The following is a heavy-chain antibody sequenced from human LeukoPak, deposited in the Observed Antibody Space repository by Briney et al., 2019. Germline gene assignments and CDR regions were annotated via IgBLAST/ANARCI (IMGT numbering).Heavy chain of an antibody. CDR3: ARDSGPPAGATPYYYYYYGMDV. D-gene: IGHD2-2*01. V-gene: IGHV1-69*01. J-gene: IGHJ6*02. CDR2: IIPIFGTA. CDR1: GGTFSSYA. Sequence: GSSVKVSCKASGGTFSSYAISWVRQAPGQGLEWMGGIIPIFGTANYAQKFQGRVTITADESTSTAYMELSSLRSEDTAVYYCARDSGPPAGATPYYYYYYGMDVWGQGTMVTVSS.